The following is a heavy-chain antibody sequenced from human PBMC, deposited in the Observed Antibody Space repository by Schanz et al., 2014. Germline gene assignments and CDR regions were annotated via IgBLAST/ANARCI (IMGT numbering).Heavy chain of an antibody. CDR1: GFTFSIYG. Sequence: EVQLLESGGGLVQPGGSLRLSCAASGFTFSIYGMSWVRQAPGKGLEWVSRMIGSGSSVFYADSVKGRFTISRDNSKNTLFLQMDSLRVEDTAVYYCARDLNRCGGDCYSGWGQGTLVTVSS. CDR2: MIGSGSSV. J-gene: IGHJ4*02. D-gene: IGHD2-21*02. CDR3: ARDLNRCGGDCYSG. V-gene: IGHV3-23*01.